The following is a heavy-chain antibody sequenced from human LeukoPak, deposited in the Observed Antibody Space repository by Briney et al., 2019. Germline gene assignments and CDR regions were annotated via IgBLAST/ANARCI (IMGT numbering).Heavy chain of an antibody. D-gene: IGHD6-13*01. CDR2: ISAYNGNT. CDR1: GYTFTSYG. V-gene: IGHV1-18*01. CDR3: GRDPYSSSWYSNPNFDY. Sequence: ASVKVSCKASGYTFTSYGIGWVRQAPGQGLEWMGWISAYNGNTNYAQKFQGRVTMTTDTSTSTAYMELRSLRSDDTAVYYCGRDPYSSSWYSNPNFDYWGQGTLVTVSS. J-gene: IGHJ4*02.